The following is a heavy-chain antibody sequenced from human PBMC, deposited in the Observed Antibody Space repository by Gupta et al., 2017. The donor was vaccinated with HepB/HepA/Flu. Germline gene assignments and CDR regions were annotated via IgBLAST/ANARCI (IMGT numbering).Heavy chain of an antibody. CDR1: GFIFSNYV. J-gene: IGHJ4*01. D-gene: IGHD2-8*01. CDR3: AKLRVRMCASGGDY. Sequence: EVHPLQSGGDLVQPGGSLRLPCASSGFIFSNYVMYWVRQPPGKGLEWVSAISESGDYTSYADSVKGRFTISGDNSKNTLYLQMNSLTEEDTAVYFCAKLRVRMCASGGDYWGHGSLVTVSS. V-gene: IGHV3-23*01. CDR2: ISESGDYT.